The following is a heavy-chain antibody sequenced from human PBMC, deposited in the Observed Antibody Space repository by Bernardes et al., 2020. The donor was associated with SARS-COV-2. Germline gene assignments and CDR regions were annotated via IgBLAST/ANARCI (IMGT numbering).Heavy chain of an antibody. CDR1: GFALSGSR. D-gene: IGHD6-13*01. CDR3: ARGLAAATDLDF. V-gene: IGHV3-21*01. Sequence: GGSLRLSCAASGFALSGSRMDWVRQAPGKGLEWVSSIDPTSSYIYYADSVKGRFTISRDNAKNSLDLQMNRLRAEDTAVYYCARGLAAATDLDFWGQGTLVTVSS. J-gene: IGHJ4*02. CDR2: IDPTSSYI.